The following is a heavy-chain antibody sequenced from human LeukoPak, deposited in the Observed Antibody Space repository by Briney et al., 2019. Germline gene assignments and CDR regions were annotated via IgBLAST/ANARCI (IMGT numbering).Heavy chain of an antibody. Sequence: GGSLSLSCAASGFTFSNYWMNWLRQAPGKGREWVANIKYDGSETYYMDSVTGRFTISRDNAKNSLYLQMNSLRAEDTAVYYCASEEYSRSSYWGQGTLVTVSS. CDR1: GFTFSNYW. V-gene: IGHV3-7*03. D-gene: IGHD6-6*01. CDR3: ASEEYSRSSY. CDR2: IKYDGSET. J-gene: IGHJ4*02.